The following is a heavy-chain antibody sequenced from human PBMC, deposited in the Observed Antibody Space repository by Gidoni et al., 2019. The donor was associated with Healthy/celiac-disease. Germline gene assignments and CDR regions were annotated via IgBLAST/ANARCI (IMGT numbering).Heavy chain of an antibody. CDR3: ARVDYCSGGSCYSDYYYYGMDV. D-gene: IGHD2-15*01. CDR1: GYSFTSYW. CDR2: IYPGDSDT. V-gene: IGHV5-51*01. Sequence: EVQLVQSGAEVKTPGESLKISCKGAGYSFTSYWIGCVRQMPGKGLEWMGIIYPGDSDTRYSPSFQGQVTISADKSISTAYLQWSSLKASDTAMYYCARVDYCSGGSCYSDYYYYGMDVWGQGTTVTVSS. J-gene: IGHJ6*02.